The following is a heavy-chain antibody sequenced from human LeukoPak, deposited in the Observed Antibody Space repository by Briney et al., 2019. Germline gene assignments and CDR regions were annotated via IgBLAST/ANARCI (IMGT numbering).Heavy chain of an antibody. CDR2: ISSSSGYI. CDR1: GFTFSSYS. Sequence: GGSLRLSCAASGFTFSSYSMNWVRQAPGKGLEWVSSISSSSGYINYADSVKGRFTVSRDNAKNSLYLQMNSLRAEDTAVYYCARDSGYCSSTGCYVHYFDYWGQGTLVTVSS. CDR3: ARDSGYCSSTGCYVHYFDY. J-gene: IGHJ4*02. V-gene: IGHV3-21*01. D-gene: IGHD2-2*01.